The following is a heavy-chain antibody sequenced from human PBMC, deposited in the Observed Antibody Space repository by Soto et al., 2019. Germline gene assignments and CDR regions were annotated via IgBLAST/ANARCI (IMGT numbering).Heavy chain of an antibody. CDR1: GFTFSSYG. D-gene: IGHD4-4*01. CDR3: ARDPRTVTTANGMDV. J-gene: IGHJ6*02. Sequence: PGGSLRLSCAASGFTFSSYGMHWVRQAPGKGLEWVAVIWYDGSNKYYADSVKGRFTISRDNSKNTLYLQMNSLRAEDTAVYYCARDPRTVTTANGMDVWGQGTTVTVSS. CDR2: IWYDGSNK. V-gene: IGHV3-33*01.